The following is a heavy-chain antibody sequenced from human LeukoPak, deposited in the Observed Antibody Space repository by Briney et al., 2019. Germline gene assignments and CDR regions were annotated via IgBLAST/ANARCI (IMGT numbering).Heavy chain of an antibody. Sequence: PGGSLRLSCAASGFTFSSYEMNWVRQAPGKGLEWVSYISSSGSTIYYADSVKGRFTISRDNAKNSLYLQMNSLRAEDTAVYYCARDRPYYDSRDYGMDVWGQGTTVTVSS. D-gene: IGHD3-22*01. J-gene: IGHJ6*02. CDR2: ISSSGSTI. V-gene: IGHV3-48*03. CDR3: ARDRPYYDSRDYGMDV. CDR1: GFTFSSYE.